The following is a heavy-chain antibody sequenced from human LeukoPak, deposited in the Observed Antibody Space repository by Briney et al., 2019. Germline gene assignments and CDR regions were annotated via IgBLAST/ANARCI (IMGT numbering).Heavy chain of an antibody. V-gene: IGHV3-23*01. CDR1: GFTFSSYA. Sequence: GGSLRLSCAASGFTFSSYAMSWVRQAPGKGLEWVSATSGSGGSTYYADSVKGRFTISRDNSKNTLYLQMNSLRAEDTAVYYCAKVVFGGAGYSPRYYFDYWGQGTLVTVSS. CDR2: TSGSGGST. D-gene: IGHD3-9*01. CDR3: AKVVFGGAGYSPRYYFDY. J-gene: IGHJ4*02.